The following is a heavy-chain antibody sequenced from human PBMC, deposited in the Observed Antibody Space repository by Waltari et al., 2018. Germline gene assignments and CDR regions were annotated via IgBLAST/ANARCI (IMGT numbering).Heavy chain of an antibody. J-gene: IGHJ5*02. Sequence: QVQLVQYGAEVKKPGSSVRVSCNASVGTFRPLATSWVRQAPGQGLEWMGGIIPIFGTANYAQKFQGRVTITADESTSTAYMELSSLRSEDTAVYYCAGGYSSSWYAWFDPWGQGTLVTVSS. D-gene: IGHD6-13*01. V-gene: IGHV1-69*01. CDR3: AGGYSSSWYAWFDP. CDR1: VGTFRPLA. CDR2: IIPIFGTA.